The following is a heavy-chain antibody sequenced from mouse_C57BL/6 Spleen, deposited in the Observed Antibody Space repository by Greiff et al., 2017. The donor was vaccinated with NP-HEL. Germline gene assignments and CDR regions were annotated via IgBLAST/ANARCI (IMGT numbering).Heavy chain of an antibody. CDR1: GYAFSSSW. V-gene: IGHV1-82*01. D-gene: IGHD3-3*01. CDR3: ASLRDFDY. J-gene: IGHJ2*01. CDR2: IYPGDGDT. Sequence: VQLQQSGPELVKPGASVKISCKASGYAFSSSWMNWVKQRPGKGLEWIGRIYPGDGDTNYNGKFKGKATLTADKSSSTAYMQLSSLTSEDSAVYFCASLRDFDYWGQGTTLTVSS.